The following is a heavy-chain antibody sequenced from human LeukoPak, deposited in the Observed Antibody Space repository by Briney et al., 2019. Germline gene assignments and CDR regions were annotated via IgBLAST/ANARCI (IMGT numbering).Heavy chain of an antibody. V-gene: IGHV3-48*03. D-gene: IGHD3-10*02. CDR3: AELGITMIGGV. Sequence: GGSLRLSCVASGFTFNNYAMTWVRQAPGKGLEWVSYISSSGSTIYYADSVKGRFTISRDNAKNSLYLQMNSLRAEDTAVYYCAELGITMIGGVWGKGTTVTISS. CDR2: ISSSGSTI. CDR1: GFTFNNYA. J-gene: IGHJ6*04.